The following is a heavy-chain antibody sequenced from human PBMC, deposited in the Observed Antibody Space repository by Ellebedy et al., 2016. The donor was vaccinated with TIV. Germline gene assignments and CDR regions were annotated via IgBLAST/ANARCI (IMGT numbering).Heavy chain of an antibody. V-gene: IGHV3-21*04. CDR2: ISYSGTFI. CDR3: AKPARTDATDF. Sequence: GGSLRLSXAASEFAFTSYSMIWVRQAPGKGLEWVSSISYSGTFIFYADSVKGRFTISRDNAKNSLFLQMNSLRAEDTAIYYCAKPARTDATDFWGQGTLVTVSS. D-gene: IGHD4-17*01. CDR1: EFAFTSYS. J-gene: IGHJ4*02.